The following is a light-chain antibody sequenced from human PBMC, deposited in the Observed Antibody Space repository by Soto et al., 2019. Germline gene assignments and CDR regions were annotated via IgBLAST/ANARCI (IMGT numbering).Light chain of an antibody. Sequence: IVLTQSPGTLSLSPGERATLSCTASQSVSSNYLAWSKQKPGQGPSLLIYGAASRATGIPDRFSGSGSGTDFTLTISRLEPEDFAVYYCQHYGSSLWTFGQGTKVDIK. CDR2: GAA. V-gene: IGKV3-20*01. CDR3: QHYGSSLWT. J-gene: IGKJ1*01. CDR1: QSVSSNY.